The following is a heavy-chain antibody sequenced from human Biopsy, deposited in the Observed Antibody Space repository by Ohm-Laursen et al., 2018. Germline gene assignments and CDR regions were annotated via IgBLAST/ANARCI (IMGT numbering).Heavy chain of an antibody. D-gene: IGHD3-3*01. V-gene: IGHV1-18*01. Sequence: ASVTVSCQVSGYTFTNHGISWVRQAPGQGLEWMGWISPYNGDTDYAQKLQGRVTMTTDTSTSTAYMDLRSLRYDDTAVYYCARDRWPHVTLLGLVVFDFWGQGTLVIVSS. CDR1: GYTFTNHG. J-gene: IGHJ4*02. CDR2: ISPYNGDT. CDR3: ARDRWPHVTLLGLVVFDF.